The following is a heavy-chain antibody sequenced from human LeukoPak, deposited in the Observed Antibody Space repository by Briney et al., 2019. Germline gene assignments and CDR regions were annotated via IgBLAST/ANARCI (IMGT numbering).Heavy chain of an antibody. Sequence: ASVKVSCKASGYTFTGYYMHWVRQAPGQGLEWMGWINPNSGGTNYAQKFQGRVTMTRDTSISTAYMELSSLRSEDTAVYYCAREVEYSSSSGSLFDYWGQGTLVTVSS. CDR2: INPNSGGT. V-gene: IGHV1-2*02. D-gene: IGHD6-6*01. CDR3: AREVEYSSSSGSLFDY. CDR1: GYTFTGYY. J-gene: IGHJ4*02.